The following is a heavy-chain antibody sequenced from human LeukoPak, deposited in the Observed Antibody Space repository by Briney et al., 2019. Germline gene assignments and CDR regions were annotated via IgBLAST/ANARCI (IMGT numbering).Heavy chain of an antibody. CDR2: ISLDGSTE. Sequence: GGSLRLSCVASGFSLSNFQMYWVRQAPGKGLEWVSIISLDGSTEFYADSVKGRYTISRDTASNTMHLEMNNLRIEDTAVYYCMRDYMGWFDPWGQGSLVTVSS. V-gene: IGHV3-30-3*01. CDR1: GFSLSNFQ. D-gene: IGHD3-10*01. J-gene: IGHJ5*02. CDR3: MRDYMGWFDP.